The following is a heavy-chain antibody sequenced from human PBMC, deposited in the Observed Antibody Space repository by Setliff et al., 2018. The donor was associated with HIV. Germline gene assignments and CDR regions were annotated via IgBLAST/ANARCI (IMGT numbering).Heavy chain of an antibody. Sequence: GASVKVSCKASGYSFTGYYVNWVRQAPGQGLEWMGRINPKSGATNLAQKFQGRVTMTRDTSISTTYMELSRLRSDDTAVYYCARDLNSSPFDCWGQGTLVTVSS. D-gene: IGHD6-13*01. CDR1: GYSFTGYY. CDR2: INPKSGAT. CDR3: ARDLNSSPFDC. J-gene: IGHJ4*02. V-gene: IGHV1-2*06.